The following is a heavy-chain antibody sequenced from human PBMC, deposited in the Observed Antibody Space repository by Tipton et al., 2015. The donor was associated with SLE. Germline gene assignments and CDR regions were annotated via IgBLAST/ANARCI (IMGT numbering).Heavy chain of an antibody. CDR3: ARHLGVIVAFEV. CDR2: FYFSGSS. J-gene: IGHJ3*01. V-gene: IGHV4-59*07. Sequence: TLSLTCSVSGVSISTYYWSWIRQSPGKGLEWIGFFYFSGSSQYNPSLKSRVAISADTSNNQFSLELRSVTAADTAVHYCARHLGVIVAFEVWGQGTVLTVSS. D-gene: IGHD3-10*01. CDR1: GVSISTYY.